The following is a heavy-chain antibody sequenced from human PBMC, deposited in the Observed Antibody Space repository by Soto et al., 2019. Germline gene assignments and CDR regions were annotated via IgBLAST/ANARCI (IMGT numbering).Heavy chain of an antibody. J-gene: IGHJ5*02. D-gene: IGHD2-21*02. CDR1: GGSFSGYY. CDR3: ARGSDGVWNWFDP. CDR2: INHSGST. V-gene: IGHV4-34*01. Sequence: PSETLSLTCAVYGGSFSGYYWSWIRQPPGKGLEWIGEINHSGSTNYNPSLKSRVTISVDTSKNQFSLKLSSVTAADTAVYYCARGSDGVWNWFDPWGQGTQVTVSS.